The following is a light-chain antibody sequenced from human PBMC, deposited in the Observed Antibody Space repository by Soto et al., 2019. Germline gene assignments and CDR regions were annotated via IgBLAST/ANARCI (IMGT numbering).Light chain of an antibody. CDR2: GVS. Sequence: QSALTQPPSASGSPGQSVTISCTGTSSDIGGYNYVSWYQQRPGKVPKVIIYGVSNRPSGVSNRFSGSKSGNTASLTISGLRAEDEADYYCTSYTSSSTYVFGTGTKVTVL. CDR1: SSDIGGYNY. CDR3: TSYTSSSTYV. J-gene: IGLJ1*01. V-gene: IGLV2-14*01.